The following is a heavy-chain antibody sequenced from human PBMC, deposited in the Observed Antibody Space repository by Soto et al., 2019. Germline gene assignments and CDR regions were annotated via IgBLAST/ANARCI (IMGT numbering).Heavy chain of an antibody. CDR1: GGSISSGGYY. CDR3: ARVRTLRTGDHGGRVWFDP. Sequence: PSETLSLTCTVSGGSISSGGYYLSWIRQHPGKGLEWIGYIYYSGSTYYNPSLKSRVTISVDTSKNQFSLKLSSVTAADTAVYYCARVRTLRTGDHGGRVWFDPWGQGTLVTVSS. J-gene: IGHJ5*02. D-gene: IGHD7-27*01. CDR2: IYYSGST. V-gene: IGHV4-31*03.